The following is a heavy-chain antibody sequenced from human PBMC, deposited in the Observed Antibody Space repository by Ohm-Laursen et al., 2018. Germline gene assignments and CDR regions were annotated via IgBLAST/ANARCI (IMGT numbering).Heavy chain of an antibody. Sequence: GTLSLTCAVYGGSFSGYYWSWIRQPLGKGLEWIGEINHSVSTNYNPSLKSRVTISVDTSKNQFSLKLSSVTAADTAVYYCARCRGMYYYYGMDVWGQGTTVTVSS. V-gene: IGHV4-34*01. CDR1: GGSFSGYY. CDR3: ARCRGMYYYYGMDV. CDR2: INHSVST. J-gene: IGHJ6*02.